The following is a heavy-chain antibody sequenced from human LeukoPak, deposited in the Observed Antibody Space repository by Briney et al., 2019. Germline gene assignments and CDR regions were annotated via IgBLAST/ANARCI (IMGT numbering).Heavy chain of an antibody. CDR3: ARGRDGYNWDY. CDR2: INSDGSST. CDR1: GFTFSSYW. Sequence: GGSLRLSCAASGFTFSSYWMHWVRQAPGKGLVWVSRINSDGSSTSYADSVKGRFTISRDNAKNTLYLQMNSLRAEDTAVYYCARGRDGYNWDYWGQGTLVTVSS. J-gene: IGHJ4*02. V-gene: IGHV3-74*01. D-gene: IGHD5-24*01.